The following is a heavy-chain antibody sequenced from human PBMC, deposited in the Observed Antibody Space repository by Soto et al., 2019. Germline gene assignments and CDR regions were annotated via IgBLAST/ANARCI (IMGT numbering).Heavy chain of an antibody. CDR3: ARDRGGSYYGGSHWFDP. Sequence: PGGSLRLSCAASGFTFRNYDLHWVRQAPGKGLEWVSFLSGSGGGTYYADSVKGRFTISRDNSKNTLYLQMNSLRAEDTAVYYCARDRGGSYYGGSHWFDPWGQGTLVTVSS. V-gene: IGHV3-23*01. CDR1: GFTFRNYD. CDR2: LSGSGGGT. J-gene: IGHJ5*02. D-gene: IGHD1-26*01.